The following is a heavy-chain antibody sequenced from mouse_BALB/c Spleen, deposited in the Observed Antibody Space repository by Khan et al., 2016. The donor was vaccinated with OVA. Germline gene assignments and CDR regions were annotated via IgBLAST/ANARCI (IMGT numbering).Heavy chain of an antibody. CDR3: ARGNYYGYAMDY. V-gene: IGHV3-2*02. CDR1: GYSITSNYA. J-gene: IGHJ4*01. Sequence: EVQLQESGPGLVKPSQSLSRTCTVTGYSITSNYAWNWIRQFPGNKLEWMGYISYSGTTSYNPSLKSRISITRDTSKNQFFLQLNSVTTEDTATYYCARGNYYGYAMDYWGQGTSVTVSS. CDR2: ISYSGTT. D-gene: IGHD1-1*01.